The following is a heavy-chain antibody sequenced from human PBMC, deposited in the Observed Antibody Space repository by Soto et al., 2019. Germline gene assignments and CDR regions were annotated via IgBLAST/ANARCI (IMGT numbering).Heavy chain of an antibody. CDR3: ARIVYDSSGYNRYFDY. CDR2: INPAYGNT. CDR1: GYTFSSNA. D-gene: IGHD3-22*01. J-gene: IGHJ4*02. Sequence: QVQLVQSGAEEKKPGASVRVSCTASGYTFSSNAIHWVRQAPGQRLEWMGWINPAYGNTKYSQKLQGRLTITRDTXACXAYMELSSLKSEETAVYYCARIVYDSSGYNRYFDYWGQGTLVTVSS. V-gene: IGHV1-3*05.